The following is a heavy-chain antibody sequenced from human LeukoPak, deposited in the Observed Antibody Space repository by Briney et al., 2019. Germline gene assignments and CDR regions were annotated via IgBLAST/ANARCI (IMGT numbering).Heavy chain of an antibody. Sequence: SQTLSLTCTVSGGSISSGGYYWSWIRQHPGKGLEWIGYIYYSGSTYYNPSLKSRVTISVDTSKNQFSLKLSSVTAADTAVYYCARGAYYDFWSGPYGMDAWGQGTTVTVSS. V-gene: IGHV4-31*03. D-gene: IGHD3-3*01. CDR3: ARGAYYDFWSGPYGMDA. J-gene: IGHJ6*02. CDR1: GGSISSGGYY. CDR2: IYYSGST.